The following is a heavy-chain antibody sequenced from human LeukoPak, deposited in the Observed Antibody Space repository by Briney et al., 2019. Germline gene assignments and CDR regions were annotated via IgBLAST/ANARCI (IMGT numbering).Heavy chain of an antibody. CDR3: ARGLL. J-gene: IGHJ1*01. V-gene: IGHV4-38-2*02. CDR2: ISHSGNT. Sequence: SETLSLTCTVSGCSIGSGYYWGWIRQSPGKGLEWIGKISHSGNTLYNPSLKSRVTISIDISKNQFSLNLTSVTVADTAIYYCARGLLWGQGTLVTVSS. CDR1: GCSIGSGYY.